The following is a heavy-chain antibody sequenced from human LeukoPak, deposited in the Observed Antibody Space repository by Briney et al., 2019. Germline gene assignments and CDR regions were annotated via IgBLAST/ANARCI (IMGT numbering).Heavy chain of an antibody. CDR2: IYPGDSDI. D-gene: IGHD5-24*01. Sequence: GESLKISCKGSGYSFSSYWIAWVRQMPGKGLEWMGIIYPGDSDIGYSPSFQGQVTISADKSISTAYLQWSGLKASDTAMYYCARQDGSALYYFDYWGQGTLVTVSS. V-gene: IGHV5-51*01. J-gene: IGHJ4*02. CDR1: GYSFSSYW. CDR3: ARQDGSALYYFDY.